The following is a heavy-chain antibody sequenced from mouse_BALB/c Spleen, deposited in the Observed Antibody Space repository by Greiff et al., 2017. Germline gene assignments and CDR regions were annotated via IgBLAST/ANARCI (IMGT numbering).Heavy chain of an antibody. CDR3: ARGGTVVAPFDF. V-gene: IGHV14-3*02. J-gene: IGHJ2*01. CDR2: IDPANGNT. CDR1: GFNIKDTY. Sequence: EVQLQQSGAELVKPGASVKLSCTASGFNIKDTYMHWVKQRPEQGLEWIGRIDPANGNTKYDPKFQGKATITADTSSNTAYLQLSSLTSEDTAVYYCARGGTVVAPFDFWGQGTTLTVSS. D-gene: IGHD1-1*01.